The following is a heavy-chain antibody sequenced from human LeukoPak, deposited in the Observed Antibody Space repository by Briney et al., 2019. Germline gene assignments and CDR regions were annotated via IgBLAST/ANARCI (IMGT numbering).Heavy chain of an antibody. CDR3: ARVLVVDIPVGFDY. V-gene: IGHV1-3*01. CDR1: GYTFTSYA. Sequence: ASVKVSCKASGYTFTSYAMHWVRQAPGQRLEWMGWINAGNGNTKYSQKFQGRVTITRDTSASTAYMELSSLRSEDTAVYYCARVLVVDIPVGFDYWGQGTLVTVSS. CDR2: INAGNGNT. D-gene: IGHD3-22*01. J-gene: IGHJ4*02.